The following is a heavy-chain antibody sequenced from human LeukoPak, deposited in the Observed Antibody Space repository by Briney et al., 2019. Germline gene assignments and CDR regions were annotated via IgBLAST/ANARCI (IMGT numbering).Heavy chain of an antibody. CDR1: GGSISSSY. CDR3: ARDGQGDNWFDP. Sequence: PSETLSLTCTVSGGSISSSYWSWIRQPPGKGLEWIGYIYYSGSTNYNPSLKSRVTMSVDTSKNQFSLKLSSVTAADTAVYYCARDGQGDNWFDPWGQGTLDTVSS. D-gene: IGHD3-10*01. V-gene: IGHV4-59*01. J-gene: IGHJ5*02. CDR2: IYYSGST.